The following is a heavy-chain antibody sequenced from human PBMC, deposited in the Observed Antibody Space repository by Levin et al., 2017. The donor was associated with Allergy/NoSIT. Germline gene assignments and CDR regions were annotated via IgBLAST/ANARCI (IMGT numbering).Heavy chain of an antibody. V-gene: IGHV3-48*02. Sequence: GESLKISCAASGFTFSSYSMNWVRQAPGKGLEWVSYISSNSITIYYADSVKGRFTISRDNAKNSLYLQMNSLRDEDTAVYYCARDLNSLISLWGQGTLVTVSS. CDR1: GFTFSSYS. D-gene: IGHD4-23*01. J-gene: IGHJ4*02. CDR2: ISSNSITI. CDR3: ARDLNSLISL.